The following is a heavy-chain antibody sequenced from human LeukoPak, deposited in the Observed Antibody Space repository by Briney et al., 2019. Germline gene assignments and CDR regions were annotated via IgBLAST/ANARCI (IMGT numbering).Heavy chain of an antibody. Sequence: PGGSLRLSCAASGFSFSSDWMCWVRQPPGKGLEWIGEINHSGSTNYNPSLKSRVTISVDTSKNQFSLKLSSVTAADTAVYYCARGPLYDYVWGSYRRHNWFDPWGQGTLVTVSS. CDR3: ARGPLYDYVWGSYRRHNWFDP. V-gene: IGHV4-34*01. D-gene: IGHD3-16*02. CDR1: GFSFSSDW. J-gene: IGHJ5*02. CDR2: INHSGST.